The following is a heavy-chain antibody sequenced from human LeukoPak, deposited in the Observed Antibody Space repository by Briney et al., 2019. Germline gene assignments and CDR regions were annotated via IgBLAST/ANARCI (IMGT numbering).Heavy chain of an antibody. Sequence: PGGSLRLSCAASGFTFSSYGMHWVRQTPGKGLEWVALIRHDGSNKYYAEYVKGRFTISRDNSKNTLYLQMNSLRAEDTAVYYCARTVGYGDYHWFDPWGQGTLVTVSS. V-gene: IGHV3-33*01. J-gene: IGHJ5*02. CDR3: ARTVGYGDYHWFDP. CDR1: GFTFSSYG. D-gene: IGHD4-17*01. CDR2: IRHDGSNK.